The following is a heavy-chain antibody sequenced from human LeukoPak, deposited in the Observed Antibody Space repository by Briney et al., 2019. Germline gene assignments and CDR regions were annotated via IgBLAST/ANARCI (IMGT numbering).Heavy chain of an antibody. CDR3: ARSLRDYYDTQSYTD. D-gene: IGHD3-22*01. J-gene: IGHJ4*02. CDR1: GFTFSSYA. Sequence: PGGSLRLSCAASGFTFSSYAMHWVRQAPGKGLEWVAVISYDGSNKYYADSVKGRFTISRDNSKNTLYLQMNSLRAEDTAVYYCARSLRDYYDTQSYTDWGQGTLVTVSS. CDR2: ISYDGSNK. V-gene: IGHV3-30-3*01.